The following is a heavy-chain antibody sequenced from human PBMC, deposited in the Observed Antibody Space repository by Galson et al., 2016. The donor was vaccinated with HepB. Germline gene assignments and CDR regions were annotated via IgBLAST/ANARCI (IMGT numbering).Heavy chain of an antibody. CDR2: ISSSSSYI. CDR3: ARVVSWDYGDYAGY. CDR1: GFTFSSYS. V-gene: IGHV3-21*01. Sequence: LRLSCAASGFTFSSYSMNWVRQAPGKGLEWVSCISSSSSYIYYGDSVKGRITISRDNAKNSLYLQMNSLRAEDTAVYYCARVVSWDYGDYAGYWGQGTLVTVSS. J-gene: IGHJ4*02. D-gene: IGHD4-17*01.